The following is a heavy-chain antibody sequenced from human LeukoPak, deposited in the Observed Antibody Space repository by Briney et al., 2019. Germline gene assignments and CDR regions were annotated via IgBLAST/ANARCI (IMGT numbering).Heavy chain of an antibody. Sequence: GGSLRLSCAASGITFSTYGMHCVRQAPGKGLEWVAVISFDGNNKYYADSVKGRFTISRDNSKNTLYLQMNSLRAEDTAVYYCAKPYDRSGFYFDYWGQGTLVTVSS. CDR2: ISFDGNNK. V-gene: IGHV3-30*18. CDR3: AKPYDRSGFYFDY. CDR1: GITFSTYG. J-gene: IGHJ4*02. D-gene: IGHD3-22*01.